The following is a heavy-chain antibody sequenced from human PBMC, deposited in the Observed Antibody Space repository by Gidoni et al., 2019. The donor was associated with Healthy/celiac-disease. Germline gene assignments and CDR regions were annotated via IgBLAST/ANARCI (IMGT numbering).Heavy chain of an antibody. V-gene: IGHV1-69*02. CDR3: ARSRYCSGGSCSHFDY. CDR2: IIPILGIA. Sequence: EWMGRIIPILGIANYAQKFQGRVTITADKSTSTAYMELSSLRSEDTAVYYCARSRYCSGGSCSHFDYWGQGTLVTSPQ. J-gene: IGHJ4*02. D-gene: IGHD2-15*01.